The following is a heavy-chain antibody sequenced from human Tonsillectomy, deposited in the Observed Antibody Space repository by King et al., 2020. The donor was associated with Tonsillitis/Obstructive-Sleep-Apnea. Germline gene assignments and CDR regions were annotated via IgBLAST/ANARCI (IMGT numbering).Heavy chain of an antibody. CDR2: IDPSDSYT. Sequence: VQLVESGAEVKKPGESLRISCKGSGYSFTSYWISWVRQMPGKGLEWMGRIDPSDSYTNYSPSFQGHVTISADKSISTAYLQWSSLKASDTAMYYCARLLGYCSGGSCGDLGYWGQGTLVTVSS. V-gene: IGHV5-10-1*03. CDR3: ARLLGYCSGGSCGDLGY. J-gene: IGHJ4*02. CDR1: GYSFTSYW. D-gene: IGHD2-15*01.